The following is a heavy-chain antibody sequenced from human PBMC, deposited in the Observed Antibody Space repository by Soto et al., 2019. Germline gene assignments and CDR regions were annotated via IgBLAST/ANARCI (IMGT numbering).Heavy chain of an antibody. V-gene: IGHV4-59*01. CDR2: MYYSGNT. CDR3: ARGQRDYDILTGYSYYGYFDD. CDR1: GDSISSSY. D-gene: IGHD3-9*01. J-gene: IGHJ4*02. Sequence: SETLSLTCTVSGDSISSSYWSWIRQSPGKGLEWIGSMYYSGNTYYNPSLKSRVTISVDTSKNQFSLKLSSVTAADTAVYYCARGQRDYDILTGYSYYGYFDDWGQGTLVTVSS.